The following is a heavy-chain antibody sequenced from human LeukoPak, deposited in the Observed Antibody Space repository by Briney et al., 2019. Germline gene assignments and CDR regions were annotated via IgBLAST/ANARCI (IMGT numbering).Heavy chain of an antibody. CDR3: ARAAGDLDY. CDR1: GYTFTNYD. CDR2: MNSNSGNT. Sequence: GASVKVSCKASGYTFTNYDMNWVRQATGQGLEWVGWMNSNSGNTGSVQKFQGRVTMTRDTSISTAYMELSSLRSEDTAIYYCARAAGDLDYWGQGTLVTVSS. J-gene: IGHJ4*02. V-gene: IGHV1-8*01.